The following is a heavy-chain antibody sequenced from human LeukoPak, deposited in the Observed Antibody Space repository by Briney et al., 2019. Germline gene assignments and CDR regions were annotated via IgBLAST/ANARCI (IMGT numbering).Heavy chain of an antibody. J-gene: IGHJ4*02. CDR3: ARGTTGGYSPSH. CDR1: GFTFSTYS. CDR2: ISGSSSYT. Sequence: GESLKISCAASGFTFSTYSMNWVRQPPGKGQECGSSISGSSSYTFYADSVRGRFTISRDNAKNSLYLQMNSLRAEDTAVYYCARGTTGGYSPSHWGQGTLVTVSS. V-gene: IGHV3-21*01. D-gene: IGHD5-12*01.